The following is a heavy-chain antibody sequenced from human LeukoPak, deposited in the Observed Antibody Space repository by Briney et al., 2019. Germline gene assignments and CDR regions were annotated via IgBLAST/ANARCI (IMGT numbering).Heavy chain of an antibody. Sequence: SETLSLTCTVSGGSITNYYWSWIRQPAGKGLEWIGRLYTSGSTNYNPSLKSRVTVSVDTSKNQFSLKLSSVTAADTAVYYCARDRGSGSYDYSYYYMDVWGKGATVTISS. J-gene: IGHJ6*03. CDR2: LYTSGST. D-gene: IGHD3-10*01. CDR1: GGSITNYY. CDR3: ARDRGSGSYDYSYYYMDV. V-gene: IGHV4-4*07.